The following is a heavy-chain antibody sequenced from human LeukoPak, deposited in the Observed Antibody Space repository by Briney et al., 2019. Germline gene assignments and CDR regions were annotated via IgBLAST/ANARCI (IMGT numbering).Heavy chain of an antibody. Sequence: SETLSLTCTVSGGSISSSSYYWGWIRQPPGKGLEWIASIYYSGSTYYNPSLKSRLTISVDTSKSQFSLKLSSVTAADTAVYYCARAIITYQLLDAFDIWGQGTMVTVSS. CDR2: IYYSGST. J-gene: IGHJ3*02. CDR3: ARAIITYQLLDAFDI. V-gene: IGHV4-39*01. D-gene: IGHD2-2*01. CDR1: GGSISSSSYY.